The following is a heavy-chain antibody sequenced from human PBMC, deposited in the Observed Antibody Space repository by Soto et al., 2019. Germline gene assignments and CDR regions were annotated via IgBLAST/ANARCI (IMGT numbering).Heavy chain of an antibody. CDR2: IIPILGIA. J-gene: IGHJ6*02. Sequence: ASVKVSCKASGGTFSSYTISWVRQAPGQGLEWMGRIIPILGIANYAQKFQGRVTITADKSTSSAYMELSSLRSEDTAVYYYAREPPYSNYCYYGMDVWGQGTTVTVSS. V-gene: IGHV1-69*04. CDR3: AREPPYSNYCYYGMDV. D-gene: IGHD4-4*01. CDR1: GGTFSSYT.